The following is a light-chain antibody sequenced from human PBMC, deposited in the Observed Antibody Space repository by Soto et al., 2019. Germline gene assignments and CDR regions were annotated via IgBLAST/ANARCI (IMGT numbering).Light chain of an antibody. J-gene: IGKJ4*01. V-gene: IGKV1-17*01. CDR1: QGIRKD. CDR3: LQLNTYPLT. CDR2: AAS. Sequence: DLQMTQSPSSLSASVGDRVTITCRASQGIRKDLGWYQQKPGKAPKRLIYAASSLISGVPSRFSGSGSGTEFTLTISSLQPEDFATYFCLQLNTYPLTFGGGTKVEIK.